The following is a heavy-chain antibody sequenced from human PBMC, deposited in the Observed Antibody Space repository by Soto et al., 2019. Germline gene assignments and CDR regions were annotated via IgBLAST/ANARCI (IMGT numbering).Heavy chain of an antibody. CDR2: IYHSGST. Sequence: LSLTYTVPDYSSSCGGYSWNCIKQPPGKGLEWIGYIYHSGSTYYNPSLKSRVTISVDRSKNQFSLKLSSVAAADTAVYYCASSHAGAHITAAVHWGQGTLVTVS. V-gene: IGHV4-30-2*01. J-gene: IGHJ4*02. CDR1: DYSSSCGGYS. D-gene: IGHD6-13*01. CDR3: ASSHAGAHITAAVH.